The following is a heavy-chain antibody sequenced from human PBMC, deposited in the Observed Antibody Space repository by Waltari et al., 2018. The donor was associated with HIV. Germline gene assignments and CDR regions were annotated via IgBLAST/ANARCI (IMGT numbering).Heavy chain of an antibody. CDR3: ARDRGAARSRWFDP. CDR2: IYHSGST. CDR1: GYSISSGYY. V-gene: IGHV4-38-2*02. D-gene: IGHD6-6*01. Sequence: QVQLQESGPGLVKPSETLSLTCAVSGYSISSGYYWGWIRRPPGKGLEWIGSIYHSGSTYYNPSLKSRVTISVDTSKNQFSLKLSSVTAADTAVYYCARDRGAARSRWFDPWGQGTLVTVSS. J-gene: IGHJ5*02.